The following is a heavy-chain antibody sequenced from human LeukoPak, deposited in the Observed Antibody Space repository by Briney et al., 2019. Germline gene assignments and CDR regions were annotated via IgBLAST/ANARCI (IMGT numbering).Heavy chain of an antibody. CDR1: GGSISSSTYF. J-gene: IGHJ5*02. CDR3: ARHANWNDEWSWFDP. CDR2: IYASGST. V-gene: IGHV4-39*01. Sequence: PSETLSLTCTVSGGSISSSTYFWGWIRQPPGKGLEWIGSIYASGSTYYNPALKSRVTISVDTSKNQFSLKLSSVTAADTAVYYCARHANWNDEWSWFDPWGQGTLVTVSS. D-gene: IGHD1-1*01.